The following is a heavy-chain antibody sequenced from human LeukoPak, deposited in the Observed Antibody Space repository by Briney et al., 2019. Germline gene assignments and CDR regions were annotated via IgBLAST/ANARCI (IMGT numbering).Heavy chain of an antibody. CDR2: IYYSGST. CDR1: GGSISSGGYY. CDR3: ARAPRGQLLYQWYFDL. Sequence: PSETLSLTCTVSGGSISSGGYYWSWIRQHPGKGLEWIGYIYYSGSTYYNPSLKSRVTISVDTSKNQFSLKLSSVTAADTAVYYCARAPRGQLLYQWYFDLWGRGTLVTVSS. D-gene: IGHD2-2*02. V-gene: IGHV4-31*03. J-gene: IGHJ2*01.